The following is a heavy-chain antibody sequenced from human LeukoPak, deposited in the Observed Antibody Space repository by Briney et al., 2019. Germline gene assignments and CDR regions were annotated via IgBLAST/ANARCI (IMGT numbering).Heavy chain of an antibody. V-gene: IGHV1-2*02. D-gene: IGHD3-22*01. CDR2: INPNSGGT. CDR1: GYTFTGYY. J-gene: IGHJ4*02. CDR3: AREVVDYYDSSGYTGPRGYYFDY. Sequence: GASVKVSCKASGYTFTGYYMHWVRQAPGQGLEWMGWINPNSGGTNYAQKFQGRVTMTRDTSISTAYMELSRLRSDDTAVYYCAREVVDYYDSSGYTGPRGYYFDYWGQGTLVTVSS.